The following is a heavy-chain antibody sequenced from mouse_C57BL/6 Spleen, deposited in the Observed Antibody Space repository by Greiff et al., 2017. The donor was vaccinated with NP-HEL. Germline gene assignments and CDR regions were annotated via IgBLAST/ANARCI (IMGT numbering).Heavy chain of an antibody. CDR3: ARLGGSGPYAMDY. CDR2: INPNNGGT. CDR1: GYTFTDYY. Sequence: EVQLQQSGPELVKPGASVKISCKASGYTFTDYYMNWVKQSHGKSLEWIGDINPNNGGTSYNQKFKGKATLTVDKSSSTAYMELRSLTSEDFAVYYCARLGGSGPYAMDYWGEGTSVTVSS. D-gene: IGHD1-1*01. V-gene: IGHV1-26*01. J-gene: IGHJ4*01.